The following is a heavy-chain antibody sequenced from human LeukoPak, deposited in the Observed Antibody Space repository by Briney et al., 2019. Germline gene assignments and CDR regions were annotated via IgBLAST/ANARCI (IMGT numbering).Heavy chain of an antibody. V-gene: IGHV3-33*07. J-gene: IGHJ4*02. CDR1: GFTFSSYG. Sequence: PGGSLRLSCAASGFTFSSYGMYWVRQAPGKGLEWVAFIRYDGSNKKYADSVKGRFTISRDNSKNTLYLQMNSLRAEDTAVYYCARRAGAYSHPYDYWGQGTLVTVSS. D-gene: IGHD4/OR15-4a*01. CDR2: IRYDGSNK. CDR3: ARRAGAYSHPYDY.